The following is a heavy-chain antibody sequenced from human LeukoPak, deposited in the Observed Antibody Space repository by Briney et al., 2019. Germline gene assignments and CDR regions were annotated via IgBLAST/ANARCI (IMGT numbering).Heavy chain of an antibody. CDR1: GFTFSSYS. CDR2: ISSSSSYI. CDR3: AKDRESEWELLIY. Sequence: GGSLRLACAASGFTFSSYSMNWVRQAPGKGLEWVSSISSSSSYIYYADSVKGRFTISRDNAKNSLYLQMNSLRAEDTAVYYCAKDRESEWELLIYWGQGTLVTVSS. J-gene: IGHJ4*02. V-gene: IGHV3-21*04. D-gene: IGHD1-26*01.